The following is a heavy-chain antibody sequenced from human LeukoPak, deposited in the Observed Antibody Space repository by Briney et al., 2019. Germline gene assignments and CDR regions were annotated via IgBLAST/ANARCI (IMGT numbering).Heavy chain of an antibody. V-gene: IGHV3-7*03. D-gene: IGHD6-19*01. J-gene: IGHJ3*02. CDR3: AKDRASGWPNAFDI. Sequence: GGSLRPSCAASGFTFSSYWMSWVRQAPGKGLEWVATIRQDGSQKYYVDSVKGRFTISRDNSKNTLYLQMNSLRAEDTAVYYCAKDRASGWPNAFDIWGQGTMVTVSS. CDR1: GFTFSSYW. CDR2: IRQDGSQK.